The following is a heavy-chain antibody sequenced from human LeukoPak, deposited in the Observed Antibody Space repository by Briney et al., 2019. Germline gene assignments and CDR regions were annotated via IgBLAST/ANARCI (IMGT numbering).Heavy chain of an antibody. CDR2: IVPVVGTA. D-gene: IGHD3-10*01. Sequence: ASVKVSCKASGGTFSSYAISWVRQAPGQGLEWMGGIVPVVGTANYALKFQGRVTITADESTSTAYMELSSLRSEDTAVYYCARSLHRSNYYPYYYYMDVWGKGTTVTVSS. CDR1: GGTFSSYA. V-gene: IGHV1-69*13. CDR3: ARSLHRSNYYPYYYYMDV. J-gene: IGHJ6*03.